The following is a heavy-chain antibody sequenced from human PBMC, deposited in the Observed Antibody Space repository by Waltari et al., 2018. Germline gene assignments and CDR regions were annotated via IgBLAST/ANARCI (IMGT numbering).Heavy chain of an antibody. Sequence: QVQLQESGPGLVKPSETLSLTCTVSGGSISSYYWSWIRQPAGKGLEWIGRSYTSGSTNYNPSLKSRVTMSVDTSKNQFSLKLSSVTAADTAVYYCAREAVVVPAAMRTDAFDIWGQGTMVTVSS. J-gene: IGHJ3*02. CDR2: SYTSGST. CDR1: GGSISSYY. V-gene: IGHV4-4*07. D-gene: IGHD2-2*01. CDR3: AREAVVVPAAMRTDAFDI.